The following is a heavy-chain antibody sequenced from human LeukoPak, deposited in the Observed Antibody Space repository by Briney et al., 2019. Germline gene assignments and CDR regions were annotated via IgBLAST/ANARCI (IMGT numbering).Heavy chain of an antibody. CDR1: GYSFTNYW. V-gene: IGHV5-51*01. CDR3: ARRRGWLQFVDY. D-gene: IGHD5-24*01. CDR2: IYPGDSDT. J-gene: IGHJ4*02. Sequence: GESLKISCKGSGYSFTNYWNGWVRQMPGKGLEWMGIIYPGDSDTRYSPSFQGQVTISAGKSISTAYLQWRSLKASDTAMYYCARRRGWLQFVDYWGQGTLVTVSS.